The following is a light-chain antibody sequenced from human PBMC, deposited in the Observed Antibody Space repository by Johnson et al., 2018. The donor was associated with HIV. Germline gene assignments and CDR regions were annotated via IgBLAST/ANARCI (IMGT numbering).Light chain of an antibody. J-gene: IGLJ1*01. V-gene: IGLV1-51*02. CDR3: GTWDSSLTAYV. CDR2: ENN. Sequence: QSVLTQPPSVSAAPVQKVTISCSGSSSNIGNNYVSWYQQLPRGAPKLLIYENNKRPSGIPDRFSGSKSGTSATLDITGLKSGDEADYYCGTWDSSLTAYVFGNGTKVTVL. CDR1: SSNIGNNY.